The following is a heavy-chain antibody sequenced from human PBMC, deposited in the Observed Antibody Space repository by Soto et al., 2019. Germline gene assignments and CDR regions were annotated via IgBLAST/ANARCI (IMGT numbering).Heavy chain of an antibody. Sequence: GGSLRLSCAASGFTFSNAWMSWVRQAPGKGLEWVGRIKSKTDGGTTDYAAPVKGRFTISRGDSKNTLYLQMNSLKTEDTAVYYCTTGVTVPPNYYYMDVWGKGTTVTVSS. V-gene: IGHV3-15*01. CDR2: IKSKTDGGTT. CDR1: GFTFSNAW. D-gene: IGHD4-4*01. CDR3: TTGVTVPPNYYYMDV. J-gene: IGHJ6*03.